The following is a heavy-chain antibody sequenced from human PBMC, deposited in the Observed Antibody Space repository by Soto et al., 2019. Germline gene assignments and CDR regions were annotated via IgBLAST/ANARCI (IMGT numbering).Heavy chain of an antibody. J-gene: IGHJ3*02. Sequence: QVQLQESGPGLVKPSETLSLTCTVSGGSISSYYWNWIRQPPGKGLEWIGYIYTGSTNYNSSLKRRVTISVDTSKNHLSLKLSSVTAADTAVYYCARNHAFDIWGQGTMVTVSS. V-gene: IGHV4-59*01. CDR1: GGSISSYY. CDR2: IYTGST. CDR3: ARNHAFDI.